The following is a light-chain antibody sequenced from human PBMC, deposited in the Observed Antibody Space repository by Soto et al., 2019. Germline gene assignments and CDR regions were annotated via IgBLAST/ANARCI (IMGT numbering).Light chain of an antibody. CDR2: SYD. V-gene: IGLV1-44*01. CDR1: SSNLGDNT. Sequence: QSVLTQPPSASGTPGQRVTISCSTSSSNLGDNTVNWYQQVPGTAPRLLIYSYDQRPSGVPDRFSGSKSGTSASLAISGLQSEDEADYYCAAWDTSLHGYVFGTGTKVTVL. J-gene: IGLJ1*01. CDR3: AAWDTSLHGYV.